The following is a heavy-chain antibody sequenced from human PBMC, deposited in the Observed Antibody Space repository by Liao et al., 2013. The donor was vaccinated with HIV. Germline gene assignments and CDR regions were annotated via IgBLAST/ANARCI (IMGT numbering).Heavy chain of an antibody. J-gene: IGHJ3*02. V-gene: IGHV4-61*02. CDR1: GGSISSGSYY. CDR2: IYTSGST. CDR3: ALAFYYDNSGLDI. D-gene: IGHD3-22*01. Sequence: QVQLQESGPGLVKPSQTLSLTCTVSGGSISSGSYYWSWIRQPAGKGLEWIGRIYTSGSTNYNPSLKSRVTISVDTSKNQFSLMLSSVTAADTAVYYCALAFYYDNSGLDIWGQGTMVTVSS.